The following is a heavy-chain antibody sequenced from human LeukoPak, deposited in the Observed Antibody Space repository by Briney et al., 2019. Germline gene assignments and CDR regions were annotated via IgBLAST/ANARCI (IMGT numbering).Heavy chain of an antibody. CDR1: GYTFTSYG. J-gene: IGHJ4*02. CDR3: ARGSISTPGSGSYYNPGGDY. D-gene: IGHD3-10*01. Sequence: GASVKVSCKASGYTFTSYGISWVRQAPGQGLEWMGWISAYNGNTNYAQKLQGRVTMTTDTSTSTAYMELRSLRSDDTAVYYCARGSISTPGSGSYYNPGGDYWGQGTLVTVSS. CDR2: ISAYNGNT. V-gene: IGHV1-18*01.